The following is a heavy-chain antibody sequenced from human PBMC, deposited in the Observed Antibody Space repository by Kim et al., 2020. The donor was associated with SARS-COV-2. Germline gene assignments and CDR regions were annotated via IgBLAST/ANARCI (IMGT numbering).Heavy chain of an antibody. D-gene: IGHD3-9*01. CDR3: AREYYDILTGYYLFDY. J-gene: IGHJ4*02. V-gene: IGHV1-3*01. Sequence: KFQGRVTITRDTSASTAYMELSSLRSEDTAVYYCAREYYDILTGYYLFDYWGQGTLVTVSS.